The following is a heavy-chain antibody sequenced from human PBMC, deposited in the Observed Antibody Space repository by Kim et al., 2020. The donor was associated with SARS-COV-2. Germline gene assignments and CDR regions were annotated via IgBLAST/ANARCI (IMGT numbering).Heavy chain of an antibody. D-gene: IGHD3-3*01. Sequence: QGRVTITADESTSTAYMELSSLRSEDTAVYYCARGPPTIFGVVTPYGMDVWGQGTTVTVSS. CDR3: ARGPPTIFGVVTPYGMDV. V-gene: IGHV1-69*01. J-gene: IGHJ6*02.